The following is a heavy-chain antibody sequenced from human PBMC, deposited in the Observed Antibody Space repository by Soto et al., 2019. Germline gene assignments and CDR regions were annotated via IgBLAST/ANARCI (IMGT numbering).Heavy chain of an antibody. V-gene: IGHV4-39*01. Sequence: SETLSLTCTVSGGSISSSSYYWGWIRQPPGKGLEWIGSIYYSGSTYYNPSLKSRVTISVDTSKNQFSLKLSSVTAADTAVYYCAGTYDYVWGSYLPGVYWGQGTLVTVSS. CDR1: GGSISSSSYY. J-gene: IGHJ4*02. CDR3: AGTYDYVWGSYLPGVY. CDR2: IYYSGST. D-gene: IGHD3-16*02.